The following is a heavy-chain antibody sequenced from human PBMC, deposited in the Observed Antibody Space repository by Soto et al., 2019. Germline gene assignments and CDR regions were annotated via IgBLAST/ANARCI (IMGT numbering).Heavy chain of an antibody. CDR2: IGTAGDT. Sequence: GGSLRLSCAASGFTVSSNYMSWVRQATGKGLEWVSAIGTAGDTYYPGSVKGRFTISRENAKNSLYLQMNSLRAGDTAVYYCARAKDGYFDYWGQGTLVTVSS. CDR1: GFTVSSNY. J-gene: IGHJ4*02. V-gene: IGHV3-13*01. CDR3: ARAKDGYFDY.